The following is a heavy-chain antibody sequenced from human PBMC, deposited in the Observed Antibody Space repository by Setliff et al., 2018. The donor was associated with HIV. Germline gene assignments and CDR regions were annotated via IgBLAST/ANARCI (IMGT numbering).Heavy chain of an antibody. J-gene: IGHJ5*01. Sequence: GESLKISCKGSGFSFTSYWISWVRQMPGKGLGWMGRIDPADSYTHYSPSFQGHITISIDKSISSASLHWSSLRTSDTAIYYCARHFGYNPGWFDSWGQGTLVTVS. CDR2: IDPADSYT. CDR3: ARHFGYNPGWFDS. D-gene: IGHD3-10*01. CDR1: GFSFTSYW. V-gene: IGHV5-10-1*01.